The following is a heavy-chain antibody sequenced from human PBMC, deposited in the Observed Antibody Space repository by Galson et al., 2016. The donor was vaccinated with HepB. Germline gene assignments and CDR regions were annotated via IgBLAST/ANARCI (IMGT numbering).Heavy chain of an antibody. Sequence: SLRLSCAASGFTFSTYAMSWVRQAPGKGLEWVSAITGNGATTYYTDSVEGRFTISRDNSKNTLYLQMNGLRVDDTALYSGAKRDYSDSNGYLPLFACGGQGTLGTVSS. CDR2: ITGNGATT. D-gene: IGHD3-22*01. V-gene: IGHV3-23*01. CDR1: GFTFSTYA. CDR3: AKRDYSDSNGYLPLFAC. J-gene: IGHJ4*02.